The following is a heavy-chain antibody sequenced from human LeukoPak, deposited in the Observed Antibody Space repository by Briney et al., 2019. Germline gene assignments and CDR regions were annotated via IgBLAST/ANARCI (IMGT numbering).Heavy chain of an antibody. J-gene: IGHJ4*02. CDR1: GGSISTYY. Sequence: PSETLSLTCTVSGGSISTYYGNWIRQAPGKGLEWIGYIYYSGSTNYNPSLKSRVTISVDTSKNQFSLKLSSVTAADTAVYYCASGTQVEKLDYWGQGTLVTVSS. D-gene: IGHD1-26*01. CDR2: IYYSGST. CDR3: ASGTQVEKLDY. V-gene: IGHV4-59*01.